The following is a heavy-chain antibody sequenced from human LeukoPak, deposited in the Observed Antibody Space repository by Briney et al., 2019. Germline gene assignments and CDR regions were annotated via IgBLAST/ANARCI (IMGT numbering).Heavy chain of an antibody. J-gene: IGHJ4*02. V-gene: IGHV3-7*04. CDR3: ARESLLGGLDY. CDR1: GFTIGTYW. CDR2: IKEGGSEK. Sequence: GGSLRLSCAASGFTIGTYWMTWVRQAPGKGLEWVANIKEGGSEKYYVVSVKGRFTISRDNAKNSLYLQMNSLRVEDTAMYYCARESLLGGLDYWGQGILVTVSS. D-gene: IGHD2-21*02.